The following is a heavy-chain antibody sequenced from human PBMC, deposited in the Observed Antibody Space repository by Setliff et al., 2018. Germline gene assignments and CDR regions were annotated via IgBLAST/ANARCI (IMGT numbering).Heavy chain of an antibody. CDR1: DVSISGYY. J-gene: IGHJ6*03. CDR2: IHSSGST. D-gene: IGHD6-19*01. V-gene: IGHV4-4*08. CDR3: ARARYSSGWYGGGGAFYYMDA. Sequence: SETLSLTCTVSDVSISGYYWSWIRQPPGKGLEWIGYIHSSGSTSYNASVKSRVTVSLDTSKNQLSLRRAAVTAADTAVYYCARARYSSGWYGGGGAFYYMDAWGKGTTVTVSS.